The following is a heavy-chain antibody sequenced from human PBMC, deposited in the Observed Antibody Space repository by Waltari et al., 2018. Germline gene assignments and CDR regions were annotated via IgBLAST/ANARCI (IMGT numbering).Heavy chain of an antibody. CDR3: ARSGYYYGLDY. D-gene: IGHD3-22*01. Sequence: QVQLVQSGAEVKEPGASVTVSCKASGYTFPVYYIPWGRQAPGQGLEWMGWIYSNGGDTNYPQKFQGRVTMTRDTSISTVYMEVSRLRSDDTAVYYCARSGYYYGLDYWGQGTLVTVSS. J-gene: IGHJ4*02. CDR1: GYTFPVYY. V-gene: IGHV1-2*02. CDR2: IYSNGGDT.